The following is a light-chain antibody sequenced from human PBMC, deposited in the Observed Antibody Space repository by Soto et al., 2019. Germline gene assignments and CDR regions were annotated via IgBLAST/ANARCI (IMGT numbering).Light chain of an antibody. V-gene: IGKV1-39*01. J-gene: IGKJ5*01. CDR1: QSINSY. CDR3: QQYYSYPIT. Sequence: DIQMTQSASSLSASVGDRSTITSRPSQSINSYLNWYQQKPGKAPKLLIYAASTLRSGVPSRFSGSGSGTDFTLTISCLQSEDFATYYCQQYYSYPITFGQGTRLEI. CDR2: AAS.